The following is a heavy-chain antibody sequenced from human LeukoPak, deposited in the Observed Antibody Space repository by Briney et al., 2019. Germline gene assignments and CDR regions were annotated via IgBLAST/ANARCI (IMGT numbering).Heavy chain of an antibody. CDR1: GVSISSGDDY. D-gene: IGHD1-14*01. V-gene: IGHV4-30-4*01. Sequence: SETLSLTCTVSGVSISSGDDYWSWIRQPPGTGLEWIGYIYYSGSTYYNPSLKSRVTISVDTSKNQFSLKLSSVTAADTAVYYCARGEPAEDYFDYWGQGTLVTVSS. CDR2: IYYSGST. CDR3: ARGEPAEDYFDY. J-gene: IGHJ4*02.